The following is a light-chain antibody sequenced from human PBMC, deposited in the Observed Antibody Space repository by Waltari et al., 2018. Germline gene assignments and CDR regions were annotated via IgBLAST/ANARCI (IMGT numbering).Light chain of an antibody. Sequence: QSALTQPASVSGSPGQSITISCTGTSGDVGGYDYVSWYQQHPGKAPKLVIYDVTNRPSGISDRLSGAKSGTTASLSISGLQAEDEADYFCSSWTTSDTRKVIFGGGTKLTVL. CDR1: SGDVGGYDY. CDR3: SSWTTSDTRKVI. CDR2: DVT. V-gene: IGLV2-14*03. J-gene: IGLJ2*01.